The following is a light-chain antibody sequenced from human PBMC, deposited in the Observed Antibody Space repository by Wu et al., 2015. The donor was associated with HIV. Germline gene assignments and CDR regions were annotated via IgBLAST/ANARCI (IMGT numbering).Light chain of an antibody. CDR2: GAS. CDR1: QSIGST. V-gene: IGKV3-15*01. J-gene: IGKJ4*01. CDR3: HQYGSSPRT. Sequence: EIVMTQSPATLSVSPGERATLSCGASQSIGSTLAWYKQKPGQAPRLLISGASTRATGVPARFSGTGSGTEFILTISRLEPEDFAVYYCHQYGSSPRTFGGGTKVEIK.